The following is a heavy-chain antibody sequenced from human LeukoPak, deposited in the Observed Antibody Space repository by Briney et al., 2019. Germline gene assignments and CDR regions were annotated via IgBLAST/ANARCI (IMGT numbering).Heavy chain of an antibody. Sequence: GGSLRLSCAASGFSIGIAWMSWVRQAPGKGLEWVGRIKSKGDGETRDYAAPVKDRFIISRDDSKNMLYLQMNSLKTEDTAIYYCAAVGEWLSNAFNLWGQGTMVTVSA. CDR2: IKSKGDGETR. D-gene: IGHD3-22*01. CDR1: GFSIGIAW. CDR3: AAVGEWLSNAFNL. V-gene: IGHV3-15*01. J-gene: IGHJ3*01.